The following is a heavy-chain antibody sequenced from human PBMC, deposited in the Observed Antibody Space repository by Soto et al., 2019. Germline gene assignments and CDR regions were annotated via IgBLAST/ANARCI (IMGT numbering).Heavy chain of an antibody. Sequence: QVQLVQSGAEVKRPGASVKVSCKASGYTFTTYDINWVRQATGQGLEWMGWMNPNTGNTAYAQKFQGRVTMTSNTSISTADMDLSGLTSEDTAVYYCARGTHNYRFDPWGQGTLVTVSS. CDR1: GYTFTTYD. J-gene: IGHJ5*02. CDR3: ARGTHNYRFDP. D-gene: IGHD1-1*01. CDR2: MNPNTGNT. V-gene: IGHV1-8*01.